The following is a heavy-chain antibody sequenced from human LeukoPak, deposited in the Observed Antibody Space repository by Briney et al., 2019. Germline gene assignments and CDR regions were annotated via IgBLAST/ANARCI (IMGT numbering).Heavy chain of an antibody. Sequence: RGESLKISCQGSGSRFTSYWIGWVRQVPGKGLEWMGVIYPGDSDTRYSPSFQGQVTISADKSISTAYLQWSSLKASDTAMYYCARYAHYYDSTPDGYAFDIWGQGTMVTVSS. CDR1: GSRFTSYW. J-gene: IGHJ3*02. CDR2: IYPGDSDT. CDR3: ARYAHYYDSTPDGYAFDI. D-gene: IGHD3-22*01. V-gene: IGHV5-51*01.